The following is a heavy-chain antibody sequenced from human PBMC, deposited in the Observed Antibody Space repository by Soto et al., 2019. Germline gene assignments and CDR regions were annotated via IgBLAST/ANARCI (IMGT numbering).Heavy chain of an antibody. V-gene: IGHV1-18*01. CDR2: ISADNGST. J-gene: IGHJ3*02. Sequence: ASVKVSCKASGYTFTSYGISWGRQAPGQGLEWMGWISADNGSTNYAQKLQGRVTMTTDTSTSTAYMELRSLRSDDTAVYYCARRARYYYASSGSYYGAFDIWRQGTMVTASS. CDR3: ARRARYYYASSGSYYGAFDI. CDR1: GYTFTSYG. D-gene: IGHD3-22*01.